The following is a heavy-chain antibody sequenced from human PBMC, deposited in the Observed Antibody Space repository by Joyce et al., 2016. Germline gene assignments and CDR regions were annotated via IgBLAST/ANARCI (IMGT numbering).Heavy chain of an antibody. J-gene: IGHJ6*02. V-gene: IGHV1-69*12. CDR3: ARGGTSSDHYFFYTLDV. CDR1: GGAFSNFT. CDR2: IIPCFGAA. D-gene: IGHD1-14*01. Sequence: QVLLVQSGATVKRPGSSLRVSCKSSGGAFSNFTVNWVRQAPGQRLEWMGGIIPCFGAAKYAGHFQGRVTLTANLSTRTAYMELSSLTSADTAVYYCARGGTSSDHYFFYTLDVWGPGTTVIVSS.